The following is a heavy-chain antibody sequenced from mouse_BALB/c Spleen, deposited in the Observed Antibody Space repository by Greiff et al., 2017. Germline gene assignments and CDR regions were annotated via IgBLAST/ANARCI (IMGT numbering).Heavy chain of an antibody. V-gene: IGHV5-17*02. CDR3: ARSSYGSSYGWYFDV. CDR1: GFTFSSFG. D-gene: IGHD1-1*01. Sequence: EVNVVESGGGLVQPGGSRKLSCAASGFTFSSFGMHWVRQAPEKGLEWVAYISSGSSTIYYADTVKGRFTISRDNPKNTLFLQMTSLRSEDTAMYYCARSSYGSSYGWYFDVWGAGTTVTVSS. CDR2: ISSGSSTI. J-gene: IGHJ1*01.